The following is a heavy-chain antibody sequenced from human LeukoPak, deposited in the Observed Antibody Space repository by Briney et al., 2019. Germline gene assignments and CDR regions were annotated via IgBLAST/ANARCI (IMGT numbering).Heavy chain of an antibody. D-gene: IGHD3-22*01. V-gene: IGHV4-39*01. CDR2: MFYSGNS. Sequence: SETLSLTCTVSGGSISSSNYYWGWIRQPPGKGLEWIGTMFYSGNSYYNPSLKSRVTISVDTSKNQVSLSLSSVTAADTAVYYCARHDSSGPYNAFDIWGQGTMVTVSS. J-gene: IGHJ3*02. CDR3: ARHDSSGPYNAFDI. CDR1: GGSISSSNYY.